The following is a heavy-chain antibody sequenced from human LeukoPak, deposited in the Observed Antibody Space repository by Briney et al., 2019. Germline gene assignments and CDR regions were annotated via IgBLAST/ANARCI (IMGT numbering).Heavy chain of an antibody. D-gene: IGHD6-19*01. CDR3: TRSSGWPDAFDI. V-gene: IGHV3-73*01. CDR2: IRSKANSYAT. J-gene: IGHJ3*02. Sequence: PGGSLSLSCAASGFTFSGSAMHWVRQASGKGLEWVGRIRSKANSYATAYAASVKGRFTISRDDSKNTAYLQMNSLKTEDTAVYYCTRSSGWPDAFDIWGQGTMVTVSS. CDR1: GFTFSGSA.